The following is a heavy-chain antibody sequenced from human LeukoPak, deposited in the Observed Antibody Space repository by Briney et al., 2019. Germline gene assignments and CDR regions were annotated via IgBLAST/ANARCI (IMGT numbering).Heavy chain of an antibody. CDR2: INKDGSEK. CDR1: GFNFIYYS. J-gene: IGHJ4*02. D-gene: IGHD3/OR15-3a*01. Sequence: PGGSLRLSCAASGFNFIYYSMTLVRQAPGKGPEWVANINKDGSEKYYVDSVEGRFSISRDNAKNLLYLQMDSLRAEDTAVYYCARDFWTTNPESHWGQGTLVTVSS. V-gene: IGHV3-7*01. CDR3: ARDFWTTNPESH.